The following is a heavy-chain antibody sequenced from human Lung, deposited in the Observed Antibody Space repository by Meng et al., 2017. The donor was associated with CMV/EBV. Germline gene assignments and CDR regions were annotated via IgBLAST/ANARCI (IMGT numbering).Heavy chain of an antibody. J-gene: IGHJ4*02. D-gene: IGHD2-2*03. Sequence: GGSLRLSCAASGFIFNTYDMNWVRQAPGKGLEWVSYISSTGNIIYYAESLKGRFTISRDNARNSMYLQMNSLRVEDTAVYYCARDGYCSSHDCYLPERYFDHWGEGXLVTVSS. V-gene: IGHV3-48*03. CDR1: GFIFNTYD. CDR3: ARDGYCSSHDCYLPERYFDH. CDR2: ISSTGNII.